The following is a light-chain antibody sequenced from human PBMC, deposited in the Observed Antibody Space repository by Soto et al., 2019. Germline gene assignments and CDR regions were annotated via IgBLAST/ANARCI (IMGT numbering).Light chain of an antibody. CDR3: AAWDDSLNGLV. Sequence: QSVLTQPPSVSEAPRQRVTISCSGSSSNIGNNAVNWYQQLPGKAPKLLIYYDDLLPSGVSDRFSGSKSGTSASLAISGLQSEDEADYYCAAWDDSLNGLVCGTGTKVTVL. CDR1: SSNIGNNA. V-gene: IGLV1-36*01. J-gene: IGLJ1*01. CDR2: YDD.